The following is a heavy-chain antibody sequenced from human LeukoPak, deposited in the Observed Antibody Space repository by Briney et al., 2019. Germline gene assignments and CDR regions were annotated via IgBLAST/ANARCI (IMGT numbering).Heavy chain of an antibody. CDR3: ARDHCTNGVCYIAY. CDR1: GYIFTNYD. CDR2: ISTYSANT. Sequence: GASVKVCCKASGYIFTNYDINWVRQAPGQGLEWMGWISTYSANTNYAQKLQGRVTMTTDTSTSTVYMELRSLRSDDTAVYYCARDHCTNGVCYIAYWGQGTLVTVSS. D-gene: IGHD2-8*01. V-gene: IGHV1-18*01. J-gene: IGHJ4*02.